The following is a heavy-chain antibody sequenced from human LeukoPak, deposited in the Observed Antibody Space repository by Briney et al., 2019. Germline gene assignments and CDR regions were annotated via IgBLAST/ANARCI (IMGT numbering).Heavy chain of an antibody. J-gene: IGHJ4*02. CDR2: IQYDGSIE. CDR1: GFTFSSYG. V-gene: IGHV3-33*01. Sequence: GGTLRLSCTASGFTFSSYGMHWVRQAPGRGLEWVAAIQYDGSIEYYADSVKGRFTISRDQSKNTLFLQVNSLRAEDTAVYYCARDSCGSPSCFDYWGQGTLVTVSS. D-gene: IGHD2-2*01. CDR3: ARDSCGSPSCFDY.